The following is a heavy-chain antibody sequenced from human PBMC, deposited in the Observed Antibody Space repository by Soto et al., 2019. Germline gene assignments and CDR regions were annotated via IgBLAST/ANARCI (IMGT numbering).Heavy chain of an antibody. Sequence: GASVKVSCKASGGTFSSYTISWVRQAPGQGLEWMGRIIPILGIANYAQKFQGRVTITADKSTSTAYMELSSLRSEDTAVYYCARDEGVEPAAPRNFDAFDIWGQGTMVTVSS. D-gene: IGHD2-2*01. V-gene: IGHV1-69*04. CDR1: GGTFSSYT. J-gene: IGHJ3*02. CDR3: ARDEGVEPAAPRNFDAFDI. CDR2: IIPILGIA.